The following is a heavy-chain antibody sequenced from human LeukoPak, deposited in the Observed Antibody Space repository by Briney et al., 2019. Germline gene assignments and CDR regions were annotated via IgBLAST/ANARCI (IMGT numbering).Heavy chain of an antibody. CDR1: GGTFSRFT. V-gene: IGHV1-69*13. Sequence: SVKVSCKASGGTFSRFTISWVRQAPGQGFEWMGGITPIFGTANFAQKFQGRVSITADESTSTAFMELSSLRSEDTAVYYCAREWGLESSGYYYAYWGQGTLATVSS. CDR2: ITPIFGTA. J-gene: IGHJ4*02. CDR3: AREWGLESSGYYYAY. D-gene: IGHD3-22*01.